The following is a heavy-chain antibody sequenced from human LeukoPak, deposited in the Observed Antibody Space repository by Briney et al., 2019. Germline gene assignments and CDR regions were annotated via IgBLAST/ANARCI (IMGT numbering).Heavy chain of an antibody. J-gene: IGHJ6*02. Sequence: PSETLSLTCTVSGGSVSSGSYYWSWIRQPPGKGLEWIGYIYYSGSTNYNPSLKSRVTISVDTSKNQFSLKLSSVTAADTAVYYCARATVTTFSSYYYSMDVWGQGTTVTVSS. CDR1: GGSVSSGSYY. D-gene: IGHD4-17*01. V-gene: IGHV4-61*01. CDR2: IYYSGST. CDR3: ARATVTTFSSYYYSMDV.